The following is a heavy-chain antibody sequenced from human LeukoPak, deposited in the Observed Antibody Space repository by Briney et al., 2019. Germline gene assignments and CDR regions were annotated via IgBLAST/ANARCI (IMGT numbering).Heavy chain of an antibody. J-gene: IGHJ4*02. CDR1: GFTFSSYS. Sequence: GGSLRLSCAASGFTFSSYSMNWVRQAPGKGLEWVSSISSSSSYIYYADSVKGRFTISRDNAKNSLYLQMNSLRAEDTAVYYCARDRVTGTPLFEYWGQGTLVTVSS. V-gene: IGHV3-21*01. CDR3: ARDRVTGTPLFEY. CDR2: ISSSSSYI. D-gene: IGHD6-19*01.